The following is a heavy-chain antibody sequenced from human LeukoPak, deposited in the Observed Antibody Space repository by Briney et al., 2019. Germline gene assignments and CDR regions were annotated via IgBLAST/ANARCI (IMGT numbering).Heavy chain of an antibody. Sequence: GGSLRLSCAASGFTFSSYSMNWVRQAPGKGLEWVSSISSSSSYIYYADSVKGRFTISRDNAKNSLYLQMNSLRAEDTAVYYCARALSSWSGYLIAFDIWGQGTMVTVSS. CDR2: ISSSSSYI. J-gene: IGHJ3*02. V-gene: IGHV3-21*06. D-gene: IGHD3-3*01. CDR1: GFTFSSYS. CDR3: ARALSSWSGYLIAFDI.